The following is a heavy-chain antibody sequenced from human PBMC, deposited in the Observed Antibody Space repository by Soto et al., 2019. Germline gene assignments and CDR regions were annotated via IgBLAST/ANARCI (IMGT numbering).Heavy chain of an antibody. CDR2: IIPIFGTA. V-gene: IGHV1-69*13. CDR3: ARRGNYYGSGTEVYYGMDV. Sequence: GASVKVSCKASGGTFSSYAISWVRQAPGQGLEWMGGIIPIFGTANYAQKFQGRVTITADESTSTAYMELSSLRSEDTAVYYCARRGNYYGSGTEVYYGMDVWGQGTTVTVSS. J-gene: IGHJ6*02. CDR1: GGTFSSYA. D-gene: IGHD3-10*01.